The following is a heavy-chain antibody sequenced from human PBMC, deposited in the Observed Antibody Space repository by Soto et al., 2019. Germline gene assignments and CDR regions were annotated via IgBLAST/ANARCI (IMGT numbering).Heavy chain of an antibody. CDR2: ISSSSSTI. V-gene: IGHV3-48*01. J-gene: IGHJ5*02. CDR1: GFTFSSYS. Sequence: EVQLVESGGGLVQPGGSLRLSCAASGFTFSSYSMNWVRQAPGKGLEWVSYISSSSSTIYYADSVKGRFTISSDNAKNSLYLQMDSLRGEAAAVYYCARGRGGGNLSFDPWGQGSLVTVSS. CDR3: ARGRGGGNLSFDP. D-gene: IGHD2-15*01.